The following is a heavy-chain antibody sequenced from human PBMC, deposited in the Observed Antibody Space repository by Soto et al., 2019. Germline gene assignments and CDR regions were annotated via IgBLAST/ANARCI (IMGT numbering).Heavy chain of an antibody. D-gene: IGHD2-2*03. CDR1: SGSIISYY. CDR3: AREGNLGRWIQPLDS. Sequence: PSETLSLTCTVSSGSIISYYWSWIRQPPGKGLEWIGYIYYSGSTNYNPSLKSRVTISVDTSKNHFSLKLISVTTADTAVYFCAREGNLGRWIQPLDSWGQGTLVTVSS. J-gene: IGHJ4*02. V-gene: IGHV4-59*01. CDR2: IYYSGST.